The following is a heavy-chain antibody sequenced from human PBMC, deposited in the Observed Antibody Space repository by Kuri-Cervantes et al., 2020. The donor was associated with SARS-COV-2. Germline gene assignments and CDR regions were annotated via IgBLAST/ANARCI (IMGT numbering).Heavy chain of an antibody. D-gene: IGHD7-27*01. CDR2: IIPIVGIT. CDR1: GSTFSSYA. CDR3: ARQFLREVEKLGNYYYYYMDV. Sequence: SVKVSCKASGSTFSSYAVSWVRQAPGQGLEWMGRIIPIVGITNYAQKFQGRVTITADKSTNTVYMELSSLRSEDTAVYYCARQFLREVEKLGNYYYYYMDVWGKGTTVTVSS. J-gene: IGHJ6*03. V-gene: IGHV1-69*04.